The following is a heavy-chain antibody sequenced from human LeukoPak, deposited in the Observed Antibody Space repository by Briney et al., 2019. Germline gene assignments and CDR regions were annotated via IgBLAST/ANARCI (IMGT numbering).Heavy chain of an antibody. D-gene: IGHD1-14*01. V-gene: IGHV1-2*06. CDR1: GYTFTDYY. CDR2: INPNSGGT. CDR3: ARDGGSTIYYYYYGMDV. Sequence: ASVKVSCKASGYTFTDYYIHWVRQAPGQGLEWMGRINPNSGGTNYAQKFQGRVTITRDTSASTAYMELSSLRSEDTAVYYCARDGGSTIYYYYYGMDVWGQGTTVTVSS. J-gene: IGHJ6*02.